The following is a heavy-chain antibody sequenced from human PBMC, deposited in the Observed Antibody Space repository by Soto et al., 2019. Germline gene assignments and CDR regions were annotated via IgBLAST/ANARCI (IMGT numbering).Heavy chain of an antibody. J-gene: IGHJ4*02. CDR3: ARGGTTVTDF. CDR1: GFTFNDYY. D-gene: IGHD4-17*01. CDR2: ISSSSGYR. Sequence: QVQLVESGGGLVKPGGSLRLSCVASGFTFNDYYMSWIRQAPGKGVEGVSYISSSSGYRNYADSVKGRFTISRDNARNALYPQMNSLRAEDAAVYYCARGGTTVTDFWGQGTLVTVSS. V-gene: IGHV3-11*06.